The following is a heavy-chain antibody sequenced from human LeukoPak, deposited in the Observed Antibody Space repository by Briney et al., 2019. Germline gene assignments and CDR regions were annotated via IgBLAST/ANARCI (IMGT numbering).Heavy chain of an antibody. J-gene: IGHJ4*02. Sequence: GASVKVSCKASGYSFTKYYIHWVRQAPGQGLEWMGIIRPGDGDTTNAQKFQGRVTMTRDTSTGTVYMQLTSPTSEDTAVYYCAREVGSTDHWGQGTLVTVSS. V-gene: IGHV1-46*01. CDR2: IRPGDGDT. D-gene: IGHD1-26*01. CDR3: AREVGSTDH. CDR1: GYSFTKYY.